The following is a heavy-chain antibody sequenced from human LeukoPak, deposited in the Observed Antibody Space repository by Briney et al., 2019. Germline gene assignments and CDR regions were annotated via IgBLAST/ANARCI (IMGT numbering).Heavy chain of an antibody. J-gene: IGHJ4*02. CDR1: GYSISSGYY. D-gene: IGHD5-24*01. V-gene: IGHV4-38-2*02. CDR3: ARGTDMTPITGYYSFVY. CDR2: SYHSGST. Sequence: SETLSLTCTVSGYSISSGYYWGWIRQPPGKGLEWIGRSYHSGSTYYNPSLKSRVTISVDTSKNQFSLKLSSVTATDTAVYYCARGTDMTPITGYYSFVYWGQGTLVSVSS.